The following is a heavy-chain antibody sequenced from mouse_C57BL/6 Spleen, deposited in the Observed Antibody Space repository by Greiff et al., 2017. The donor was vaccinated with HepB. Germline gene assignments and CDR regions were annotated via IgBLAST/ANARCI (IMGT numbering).Heavy chain of an antibody. CDR1: GYTFTSYW. V-gene: IGHV1-52*01. J-gene: IGHJ4*01. Sequence: QVQLKQPGAELVRPGSSVKLSCKASGYTFTSYWMHWVKQRPIQGLEWIGNIDPSDSETHYNQKFKDKATLTVDKSSSTAYMQLSSLTSEDSAVYYCAVDYDGYAMDYWGQGTSVTVSS. CDR2: IDPSDSET. CDR3: AVDYDGYAMDY. D-gene: IGHD2-4*01.